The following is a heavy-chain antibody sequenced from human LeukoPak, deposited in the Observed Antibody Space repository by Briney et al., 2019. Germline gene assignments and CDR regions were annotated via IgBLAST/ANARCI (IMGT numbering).Heavy chain of an antibody. J-gene: IGHJ4*02. CDR1: GAALNSYY. D-gene: IGHD4-17*01. CDR2: IYYSGNT. CDR3: AREGYGDYAGGFDY. V-gene: IGHV4-59*01. Sequence: SETLSLTCSVSGAALNSYYWSWIRQPPGKGLEWIGNIYYSGNTNYNPSLKSRVTISVDRSKNQFSLKLSSVTAADTAVYYCAREGYGDYAGGFDYWGRGTLVTVSS.